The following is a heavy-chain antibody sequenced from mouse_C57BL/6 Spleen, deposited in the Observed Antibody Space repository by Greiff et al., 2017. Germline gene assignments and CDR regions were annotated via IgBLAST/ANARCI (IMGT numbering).Heavy chain of an antibody. V-gene: IGHV5-4*01. Sequence: EVKLEESGGGLVKPGGSLKLSCAASGFTFSSYAMSWVRQTPEKRLEWVATISDGGSYTYYPDNVKGRFTISRDNAKNNLYLQMSHLKSEDTAMYYCARDRGGSSYRDAMDYWGQGTSVTVSS. CDR3: ARDRGGSSYRDAMDY. J-gene: IGHJ4*01. CDR1: GFTFSSYA. CDR2: ISDGGSYT. D-gene: IGHD1-1*01.